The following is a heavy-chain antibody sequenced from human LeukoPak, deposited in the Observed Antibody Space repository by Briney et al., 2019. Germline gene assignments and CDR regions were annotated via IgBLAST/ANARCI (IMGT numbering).Heavy chain of an antibody. J-gene: IGHJ4*02. Sequence: PGGSLRLSCAATGFTFSSDAMSWVRQAPGKGLEWVSVITGRGDSTYYADSVKGRFTTSEDNSKNTLYLQTNSLRAEDTAVYYCAKDPNQLPRPGHFDCWGQGTLVTVSS. D-gene: IGHD2-2*01. CDR1: GFTFSSDA. CDR2: ITGRGDST. V-gene: IGHV3-23*01. CDR3: AKDPNQLPRPGHFDC.